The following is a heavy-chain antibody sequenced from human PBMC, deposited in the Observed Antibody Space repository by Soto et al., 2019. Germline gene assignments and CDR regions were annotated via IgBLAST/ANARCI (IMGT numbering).Heavy chain of an antibody. V-gene: IGHV1-69*13. CDR3: ARVRAVAGSYYYYGMDV. CDR1: GGTFSSYA. Sequence: ASVKVSCKASGGTFSSYAISWVRQAPGQGLEWMGGIIPIFGTANYAQKFQGRVTITADESTSTAYMELSSLRSEDTAVYYCARVRAVAGSYYYYGMDVWGQGTTVTVSS. D-gene: IGHD6-19*01. J-gene: IGHJ6*02. CDR2: IIPIFGTA.